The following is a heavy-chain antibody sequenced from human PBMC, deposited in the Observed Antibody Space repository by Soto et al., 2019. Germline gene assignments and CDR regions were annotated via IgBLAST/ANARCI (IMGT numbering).Heavy chain of an antibody. V-gene: IGHV1-69*06. CDR1: GGTFSSYA. CDR2: IIPVFDTG. CDR3: ARVGGTGGYTYGLDY. J-gene: IGHJ4*02. Sequence: QVQLVQSGAEVKKPGSSVKVSCKASGGTFSSYAISWVRQAPGQGLEWMGGIIPVFDTGIYAQKFQGRVTITADKSTNTAYMELSSLRSDDTAVYFCARVGGTGGYTYGLDYWGQGTLVTVSS. D-gene: IGHD5-18*01.